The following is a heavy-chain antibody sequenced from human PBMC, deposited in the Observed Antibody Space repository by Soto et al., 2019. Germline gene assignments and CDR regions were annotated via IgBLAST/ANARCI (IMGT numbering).Heavy chain of an antibody. CDR2: ISSSSSYI. D-gene: IGHD3-22*01. CDR3: ARVATYYYDSSGYFLDY. Sequence: GGSLRLSCAASGFTFSSYGMNWVRQAPGKGLEWVSSISSSSSYIYYADSVKGRFTISRDNAKNSLYLQMNSLRAEDTAVYYCARVATYYYDSSGYFLDYWGQGTLVTVS. J-gene: IGHJ4*02. CDR1: GFTFSSYG. V-gene: IGHV3-21*01.